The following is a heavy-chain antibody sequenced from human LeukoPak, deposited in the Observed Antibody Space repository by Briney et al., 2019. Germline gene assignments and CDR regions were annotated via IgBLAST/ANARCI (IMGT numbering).Heavy chain of an antibody. CDR3: ARGKDYYDSSGHYYGMDV. CDR2: IIPIFGTA. Sequence: SVKVSCKASGYTFTSYYMHWVRQAPGQGLEWMGGIIPIFGTANYAQKFQGRVTITADESTSTAYMELSSLRSEDTAVYYCARGKDYYDSSGHYYGMDVWGQGTTVTVSS. V-gene: IGHV1-69*13. CDR1: GYTFTSYY. J-gene: IGHJ6*02. D-gene: IGHD3-22*01.